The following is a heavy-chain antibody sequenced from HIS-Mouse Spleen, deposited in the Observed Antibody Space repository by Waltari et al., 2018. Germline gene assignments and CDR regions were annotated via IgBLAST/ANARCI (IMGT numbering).Heavy chain of an antibody. J-gene: IGHJ4*02. D-gene: IGHD6-19*01. CDR1: GFSPSTSGMR. Sequence: QVTLRESGPALVKPTQPLTLTCTFSGFSPSTSGMRVSWTRQPPGKALELLARIDWDDDKYYSTSLKTRLTISKDTSKNQVVLTMTNMDPVDTATYYCARIAEGYSSGWYAFDYWGQGTLVTVSS. CDR2: IDWDDDK. CDR3: ARIAEGYSSGWYAFDY. V-gene: IGHV2-70*15.